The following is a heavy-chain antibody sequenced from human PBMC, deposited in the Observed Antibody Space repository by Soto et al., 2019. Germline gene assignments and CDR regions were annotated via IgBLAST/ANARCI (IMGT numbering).Heavy chain of an antibody. CDR2: IYYSGTS. CDR3: ASRVEGLYSGNDRDSFDY. Sequence: PSETLSLTCTVSGGSISTSAYYWGWIRQPPGKGLEWIGTIYYSGTSYHNPSLKSRVTISVDTSKKQFSLTLTSVTAADTAVYYCASRVEGLYSGNDRDSFDYWGQGTLVT. D-gene: IGHD5-12*01. J-gene: IGHJ4*02. V-gene: IGHV4-39*01. CDR1: GGSISTSAYY.